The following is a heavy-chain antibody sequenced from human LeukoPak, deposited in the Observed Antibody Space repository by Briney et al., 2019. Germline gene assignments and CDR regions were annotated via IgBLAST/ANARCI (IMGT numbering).Heavy chain of an antibody. CDR1: GGTFSSYA. CDR2: IIPILGIA. CDR3: ARVLVVAATGSWFDP. J-gene: IGHJ5*02. Sequence: SVKVSCKASGGTFSSYAISWVRQAPGQGLEWMGRIIPILGIANYAQKLQGRVTITADKSTSTAYMELSSLRSEDTAVYYCARVLVVAATGSWFDPWGQGTLVTVSS. D-gene: IGHD2-15*01. V-gene: IGHV1-69*04.